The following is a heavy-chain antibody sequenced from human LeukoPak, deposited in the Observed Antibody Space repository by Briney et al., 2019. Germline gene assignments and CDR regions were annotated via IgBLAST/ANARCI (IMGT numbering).Heavy chain of an antibody. V-gene: IGHV3-7*01. Sequence: GGSLTLSCAASGFTFSSYWMSWVRQAPGKGREWVANIKQDGSEKYYVDSVKGRFTISRDNAKNSLYLQMNSLRAEDTAVYYCARVSNYGDYVDYWGQGTLVTVSS. CDR1: GFTFSSYW. J-gene: IGHJ4*02. D-gene: IGHD4-17*01. CDR3: ARVSNYGDYVDY. CDR2: IKQDGSEK.